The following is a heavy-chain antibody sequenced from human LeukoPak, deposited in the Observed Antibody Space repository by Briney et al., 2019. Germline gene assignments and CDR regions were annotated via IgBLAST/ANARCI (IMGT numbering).Heavy chain of an antibody. D-gene: IGHD3-10*01. J-gene: IGHJ4*02. CDR2: IKQDGSEK. CDR3: AREQSMVRGVTSFDY. Sequence: GGSLRLSCAASGFTFSSYWMGWVRQAPGKGLEWVANIKQDGSEKYYVDSVKGRFTISRDNAKNSLYLQMNSLRAEDTAVYYCAREQSMVRGVTSFDYWGQGTLVTVSS. CDR1: GFTFSSYW. V-gene: IGHV3-7*01.